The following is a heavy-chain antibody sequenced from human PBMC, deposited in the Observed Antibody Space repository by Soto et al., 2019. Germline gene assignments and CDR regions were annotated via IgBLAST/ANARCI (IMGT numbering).Heavy chain of an antibody. Sequence: QVQLQESGPGLVKPSGTLSLTCTVSGDSLSTTKWWWSWVRQPPGKGLEWIGEISNSESPNYNPSLKSRVTISMDKSKNQFSMNLRSVTAADTAVYYCARGTQFPDPWGPGTLVTVSS. CDR1: GDSLSTTKW. CDR2: ISNSESP. V-gene: IGHV4-4*02. J-gene: IGHJ5*02. D-gene: IGHD2-21*01. CDR3: ARGTQFPDP.